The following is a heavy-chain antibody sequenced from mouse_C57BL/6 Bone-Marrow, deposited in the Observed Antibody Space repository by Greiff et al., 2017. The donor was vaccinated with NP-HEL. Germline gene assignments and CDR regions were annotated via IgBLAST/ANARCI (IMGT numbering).Heavy chain of an antibody. CDR3: AREDYSLLSFDY. Sequence: VQLQESGPELVKPGASVKISCKASGYSFTSYYIHWVKQRPGQGLEWIGWIYPGSGNTKYNEKFKGKATLTADTSSSTAYMQLSSLTSEDSAVYYCAREDYSLLSFDYWGQGTTLTVSS. D-gene: IGHD6-1*01. V-gene: IGHV1-66*01. CDR2: IYPGSGNT. J-gene: IGHJ2*01. CDR1: GYSFTSYY.